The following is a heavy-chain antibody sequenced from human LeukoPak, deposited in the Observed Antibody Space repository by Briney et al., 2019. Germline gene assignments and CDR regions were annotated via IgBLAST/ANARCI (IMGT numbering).Heavy chain of an antibody. Sequence: SETLSLTCTVSGGSISSGDYYWSWIRQPPGKGLEWIGYIYYSGSTYYNPSLKSRVTISVDTSKNQFSLKLSSVTAADTAVYYCARDLGYSRSRYKGYYYYGMDVWGQGTTVTVSS. CDR3: ARDLGYSRSRYKGYYYYGMDV. V-gene: IGHV4-30-4*01. D-gene: IGHD6-13*01. CDR2: IYYSGST. J-gene: IGHJ6*02. CDR1: GGSISSGDYY.